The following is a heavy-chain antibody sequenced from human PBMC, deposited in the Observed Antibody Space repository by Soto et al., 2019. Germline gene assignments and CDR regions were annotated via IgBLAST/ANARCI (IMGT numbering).Heavy chain of an antibody. CDR3: ARLTYYDFWSGYRAFDY. J-gene: IGHJ4*02. V-gene: IGHV4-39*01. CDR2: IYYSGST. CDR1: GGSISSSSYY. D-gene: IGHD3-3*01. Sequence: QLQLQESGPGLVKPSETLSLTCTVSGGSISSSSYYWGWIRQPPGKGLEWIGSIYYSGSTYYNPSLKSRVTISVDTSKNQFSLKLSSVTAADTAVYYCARLTYYDFWSGYRAFDYWGQGTLVTVSS.